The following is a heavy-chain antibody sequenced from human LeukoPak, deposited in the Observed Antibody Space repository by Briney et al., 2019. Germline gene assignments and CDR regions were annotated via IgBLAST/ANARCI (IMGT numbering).Heavy chain of an antibody. V-gene: IGHV3-30-3*01. J-gene: IGHJ1*01. D-gene: IGHD2-21*02. CDR3: ARDGPRVTAIQQFQH. Sequence: PGRSLRLSCAASGFTFSSYAMHWVRQAPGKGLEWVAVISYDGSNKYYADSVKGRFTISRDNAKNSLYLQMNSLRAEDTAVYYCARDGPRVTAIQQFQHWGQGTLVTVSS. CDR1: GFTFSSYA. CDR2: ISYDGSNK.